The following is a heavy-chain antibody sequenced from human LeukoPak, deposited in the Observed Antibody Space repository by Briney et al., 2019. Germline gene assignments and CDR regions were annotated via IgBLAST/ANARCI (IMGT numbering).Heavy chain of an antibody. V-gene: IGHV4-39*01. CDR3: ARALAGGYYDILTGYYSNWFDP. CDR2: IYYSGST. D-gene: IGHD3-9*01. CDR1: GGSISSSSYY. J-gene: IGHJ5*02. Sequence: NPSETLSLACTVSGGSISSSSYYWGWIRQPPGKGLEWIGSIYYSGSTYYNPSLKSRVTISVDTSKNQFSLKLNSVTAADTAVYYCARALAGGYYDILTGYYSNWFDPWGQGTLVTVSS.